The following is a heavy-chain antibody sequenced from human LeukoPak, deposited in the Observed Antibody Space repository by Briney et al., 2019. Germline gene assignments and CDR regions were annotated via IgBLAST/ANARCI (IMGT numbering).Heavy chain of an antibody. V-gene: IGHV3-74*01. D-gene: IGHD2-2*02. Sequence: PGGSLRLSCAASGRTFSSYWMHWVRQAPGKGLVWVSRINSDGSSTSYADSVKGRFTISRDNAKNPLYLQMNSLRAEDTAVYYCARDLWAVPAAILYNWFDPWGQGTLVTVSS. CDR3: ARDLWAVPAAILYNWFDP. CDR2: INSDGSST. J-gene: IGHJ5*02. CDR1: GRTFSSYW.